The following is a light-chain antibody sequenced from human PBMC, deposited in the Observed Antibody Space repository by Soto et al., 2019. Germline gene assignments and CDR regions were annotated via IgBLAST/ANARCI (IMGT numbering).Light chain of an antibody. CDR2: EVS. CDR3: CSYAGRSTWV. Sequence: QSALTQPASVSGSPGQSITISCTGTSSDVGSYNFVSWYQQYPGKAPKITIYEVSKRPSGVSNRFSGSKSGNTASLTISGLQAEDEADYYCCSYAGRSTWVLGGGTKVTVL. CDR1: SSDVGSYNF. J-gene: IGLJ3*02. V-gene: IGLV2-23*02.